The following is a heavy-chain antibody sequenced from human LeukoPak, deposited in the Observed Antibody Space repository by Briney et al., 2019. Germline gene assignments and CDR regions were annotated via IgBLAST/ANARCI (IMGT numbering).Heavy chain of an antibody. CDR2: IKQDGSEK. CDR3: ARGLNKWLSRVGYYYYMDV. J-gene: IGHJ6*03. D-gene: IGHD3-22*01. V-gene: IGHV3-7*01. CDR1: GFTFSTYG. Sequence: PGGSLRLSCTASGFTFSTYGMHWVRQAPGKGLEWVANIKQDGSEKYYVDSVKGRFTISRDNAKNSLYLQMNSLRAEDTAVYYCARGLNKWLSRVGYYYYMDVWGKGTTVTVSS.